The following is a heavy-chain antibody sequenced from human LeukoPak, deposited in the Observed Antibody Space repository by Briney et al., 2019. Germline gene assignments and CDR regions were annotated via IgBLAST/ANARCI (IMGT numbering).Heavy chain of an antibody. J-gene: IGHJ6*03. V-gene: IGHV4-4*07. CDR2: IFTSGST. Sequence: SETLSLTCTVSSGSISNFHWSWIRQPAGKGLEWIGRIFTSGSTNYNPSLKSRVTISVDTSKNQFSLKLSSVTAADTAVYYCARSSSSSWYRNRYYYYMDVWGKGTTVTISS. D-gene: IGHD6-13*01. CDR1: SGSISNFH. CDR3: ARSSSSSWYRNRYYYYMDV.